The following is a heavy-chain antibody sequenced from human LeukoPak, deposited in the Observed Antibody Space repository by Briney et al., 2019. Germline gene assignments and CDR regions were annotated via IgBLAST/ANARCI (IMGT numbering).Heavy chain of an antibody. V-gene: IGHV3-30-3*01. CDR1: GFTFSSYA. CDR2: ISYDGSNK. J-gene: IGHJ4*02. Sequence: GGSLRLSCAASGFTFSSYAMHWVRQAPGKGLEWVAVISYDGSNKYYADSVKGRFTISRDNSKNTLYLQMNSLRAEDTAVYYCAKVGGYSSGWSKFDYWGQGTLVTVSS. CDR3: AKVGGYSSGWSKFDY. D-gene: IGHD6-19*01.